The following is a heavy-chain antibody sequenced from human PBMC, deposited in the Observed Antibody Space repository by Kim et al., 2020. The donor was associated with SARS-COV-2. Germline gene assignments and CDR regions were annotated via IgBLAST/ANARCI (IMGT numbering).Heavy chain of an antibody. J-gene: IGHJ3*02. D-gene: IGHD5-18*01. Sequence: GGSLRLSCAASGFTFSSYGMHWVRQAPGKGLEWVAVISYDGSNKYYADSVKGRFTISRDNSKNTLYLQMNSLRAEDTAVYYCAKDRIGYSYELDAFDIWGQGTMVTVSS. CDR1: GFTFSSYG. CDR3: AKDRIGYSYELDAFDI. V-gene: IGHV3-30*18. CDR2: ISYDGSNK.